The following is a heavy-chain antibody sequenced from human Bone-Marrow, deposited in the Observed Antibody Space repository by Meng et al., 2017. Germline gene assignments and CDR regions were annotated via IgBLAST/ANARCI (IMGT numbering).Heavy chain of an antibody. CDR1: GGTFSSYA. Sequence: QVQLVPVGAEVKKPGLSVTVSCNASGGTFSSYAISWVRQAPGQGLEWMGGIIPIFGTANYAQKFQGRVTITADKSTSTAYMELSSLRSEDTAVYYCARRRIQSTNWFDPWGQGTLVTVSS. J-gene: IGHJ5*02. D-gene: IGHD5-18*01. V-gene: IGHV1-69*06. CDR3: ARRRIQSTNWFDP. CDR2: IIPIFGTA.